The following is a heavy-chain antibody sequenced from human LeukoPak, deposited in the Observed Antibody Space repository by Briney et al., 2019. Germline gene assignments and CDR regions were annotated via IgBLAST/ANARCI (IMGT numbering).Heavy chain of an antibody. CDR3: ARGALRGLFDY. CDR2: IIPIFGTA. CDR1: GYTFTSYA. D-gene: IGHD1-26*01. J-gene: IGHJ4*02. Sequence: GASVKVSCKASGYTFTSYAMNWVRQAPGQGLEWMGGIIPIFGTANYAQKFQGRVTITADESTSTAYMELSSLRSEDTAVYYCARGALRGLFDYWGQGTLVTVSS. V-gene: IGHV1-69*13.